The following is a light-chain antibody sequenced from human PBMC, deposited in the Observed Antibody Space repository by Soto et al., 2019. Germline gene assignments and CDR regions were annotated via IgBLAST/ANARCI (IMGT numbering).Light chain of an antibody. CDR3: CSYVGSSILM. V-gene: IGLV2-23*02. J-gene: IGLJ3*02. Sequence: QSVLTQPASVSGSPGQSITISCTGTSSDVGLYNLVSWYQQLSGKAPKLIIYEVNERPSGISDRFSGSKSGNTASLTISGLQDEDEADYYCCSYVGSSILMFGGGTKLTVL. CDR2: EVN. CDR1: SSDVGLYNL.